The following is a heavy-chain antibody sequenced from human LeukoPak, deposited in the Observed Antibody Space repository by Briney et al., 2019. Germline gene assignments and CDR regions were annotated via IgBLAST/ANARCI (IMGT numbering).Heavy chain of an antibody. D-gene: IGHD2-21*02. CDR1: GFTFDDYG. V-gene: IGHV3-30*03. J-gene: IGHJ4*02. CDR3: ARDRQIVVVTAILN. Sequence: GGSLRLSCAASGFTFDDYGMSWVRQAPGKGLEWVAVISYDGSNKYYADSVKGRFTISRDNSKNTLYPQMNSLRAEDTAVYYCARDRQIVVVTAILNWGQGTLVTVSS. CDR2: ISYDGSNK.